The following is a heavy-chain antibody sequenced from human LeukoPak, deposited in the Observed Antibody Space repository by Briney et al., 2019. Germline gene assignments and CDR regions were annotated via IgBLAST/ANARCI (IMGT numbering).Heavy chain of an antibody. D-gene: IGHD3-3*01. V-gene: IGHV3-30-3*01. Sequence: GGSLRLSCAASGFTFSSYAMHWVRQAPGKGLEWVAVISYDGSNKYYADSVKGRFTISRDNSKNTLYLQMNSLRAEDTAVYYCARGPYYDFWSEEYYFDYWGQGTLVTVSS. CDR2: ISYDGSNK. CDR1: GFTFSSYA. J-gene: IGHJ4*02. CDR3: ARGPYYDFWSEEYYFDY.